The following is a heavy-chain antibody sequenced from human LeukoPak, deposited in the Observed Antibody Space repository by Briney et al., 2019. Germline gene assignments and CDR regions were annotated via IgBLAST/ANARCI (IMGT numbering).Heavy chain of an antibody. CDR2: ISGSDGST. V-gene: IGHV3-23*01. D-gene: IGHD1-26*01. CDR1: GFTFSTYA. Sequence: GGSLRLSCAASGFTFSTYAMRWVRQAPGKGLEWVSSISGSDGSTYYADSVKGRFTISRDNSQNTLYLQMSSLRGEDTALYYCAKDRGMVGASVRAFDYWGQGTLVTDSS. CDR3: AKDRGMVGASVRAFDY. J-gene: IGHJ4*02.